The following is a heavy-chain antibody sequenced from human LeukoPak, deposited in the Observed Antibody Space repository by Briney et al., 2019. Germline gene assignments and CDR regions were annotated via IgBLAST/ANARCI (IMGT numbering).Heavy chain of an antibody. CDR3: ARDWVGAAREPSFDY. CDR1: GFTFSTYS. Sequence: PGGSLRLSCAASGFTFSTYSMNWVRQAPGKGLEWISYISTGSSTIYYADSVKGRFTISRDNAKNSLYLQMNSLRAEDTAVYYCARDWVGAAREPSFDYWGQGTLVTVSS. CDR2: ISTGSSTI. D-gene: IGHD1-26*01. J-gene: IGHJ4*02. V-gene: IGHV3-48*04.